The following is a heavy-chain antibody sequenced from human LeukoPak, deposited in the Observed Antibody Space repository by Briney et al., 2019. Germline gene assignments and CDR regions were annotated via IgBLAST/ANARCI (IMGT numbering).Heavy chain of an antibody. D-gene: IGHD2-21*02. CDR2: ITNSGSTI. Sequence: GGSLRLSCAASGFTFSSYEMNWVRQAPGKGLEWVSYITNSGSTIYYADSVKGRFTISRDNAKNSLYLQMNSLRAEETAVYYCARISGDYASYFDYWGQGTLVTVSS. V-gene: IGHV3-48*03. CDR1: GFTFSSYE. J-gene: IGHJ4*02. CDR3: ARISGDYASYFDY.